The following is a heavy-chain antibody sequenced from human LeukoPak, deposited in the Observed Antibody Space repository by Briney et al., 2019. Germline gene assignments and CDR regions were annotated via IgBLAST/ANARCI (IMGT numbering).Heavy chain of an antibody. CDR3: ARLAQHRYYYDSSDFRYYFDH. V-gene: IGHV1-18*01. Sequence: ASVKVSCRASGYTFNSYGISWVRQAPGQGLEWMGWMSGYNGHTNYAQKLQGRVTMTTDTSTSTAYMELRSLRSDDTAVYYCARLAQHRYYYDSSDFRYYFDHWGQGTLVTVSS. CDR2: MSGYNGHT. CDR1: GYTFNSYG. D-gene: IGHD3-22*01. J-gene: IGHJ4*02.